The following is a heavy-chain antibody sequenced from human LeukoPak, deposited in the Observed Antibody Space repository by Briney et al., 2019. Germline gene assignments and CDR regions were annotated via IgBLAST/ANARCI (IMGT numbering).Heavy chain of an antibody. CDR1: GGSISSYY. CDR2: IYYSGST. V-gene: IGHV4-59*08. D-gene: IGHD6-19*01. Sequence: SETLSLTCTVSGGSISSYYWSWIRQPPGKGLEWIGYIYYSGSTNYNPSLKSRVTISVDTSKNQFSLRLSSVTAADTAVYYCARRAFSSGCYYFDYWGQGILVTVSS. CDR3: ARRAFSSGCYYFDY. J-gene: IGHJ4*02.